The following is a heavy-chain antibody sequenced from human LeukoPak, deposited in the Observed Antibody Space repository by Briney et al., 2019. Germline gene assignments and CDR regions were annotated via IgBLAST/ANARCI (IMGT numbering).Heavy chain of an antibody. CDR2: IYYSGST. V-gene: IGHV4-31*03. J-gene: IGHJ4*02. CDR1: GGSISSGGYY. D-gene: IGHD1-1*01. CDR3: ARDMRRGYII. Sequence: SGTLSLTCTVSGGSISSGGYYWSWIRQHPGKGLEWIGYIYYSGSTYYNPSLKSRVTISVDTSKNQFSLKLSSVTAADTAVYYCARDMRRGYIIWGQGTLVTVSS.